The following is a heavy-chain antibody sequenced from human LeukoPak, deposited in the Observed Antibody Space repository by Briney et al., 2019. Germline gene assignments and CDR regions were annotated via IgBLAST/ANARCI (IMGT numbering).Heavy chain of an antibody. CDR1: GFTFNEHY. V-gene: IGHV3-11*04. J-gene: IGHJ6*03. D-gene: IGHD4-17*01. CDR2: ISPRSTTI. CDR3: AREAYGGYVDDFYYYYYMDV. Sequence: GGSLKLSCAASGFTFNEHYMTWIRQAPGKGLEWVSYISPRSTTIYYADSVKGRFTISRDNAKNSLYLQMNSLGAEDTAVYYCAREAYGGYVDDFYYYYYMDVWGKGTTVSVSS.